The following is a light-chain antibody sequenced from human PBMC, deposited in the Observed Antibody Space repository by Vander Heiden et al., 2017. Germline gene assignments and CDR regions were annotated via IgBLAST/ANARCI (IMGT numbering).Light chain of an antibody. CDR2: SNN. CDR1: SSNIASNT. J-gene: IGLJ2*01. Sequence: QSVLTQPPSASGTPGQKVTISCSGSSSNIASNTVTWYQQLPGTAPKLVIYSNNQRPSGVPDRFSGSKSGTSASLAISGLQSEDEADYSCAAWDDSLHGGVFGGGTKLTVL. V-gene: IGLV1-44*01. CDR3: AAWDDSLHGGV.